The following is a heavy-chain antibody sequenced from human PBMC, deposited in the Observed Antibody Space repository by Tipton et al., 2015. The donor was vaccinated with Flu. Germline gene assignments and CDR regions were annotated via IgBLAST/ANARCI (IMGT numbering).Heavy chain of an antibody. CDR2: IYSSGTT. V-gene: IGHV4-4*07. J-gene: IGHJ4*02. Sequence: GSLRLSCTASGGSMSSYYWSWIRQPAGKGLECIGRIYSSGTTNYNPSLKSRVTMSIDTSKNQFSLKLYSVTAADTAVYYCARGSGSGTYVIFDYWGQGTLVTVSS. D-gene: IGHD3-10*01. CDR3: ARGSGSGTYVIFDY. CDR1: GGSMSSYY.